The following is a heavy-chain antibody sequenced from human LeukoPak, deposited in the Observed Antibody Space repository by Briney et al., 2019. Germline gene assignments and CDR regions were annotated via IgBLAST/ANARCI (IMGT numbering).Heavy chain of an antibody. CDR1: GFTFNNHN. CDR3: ARAKRNGFDI. CDR2: IRSSSTTI. J-gene: IGHJ3*02. Sequence: PGGSLRLSCVASGFTFNNHNMDWVRQAPGKGLEWVSYIRSSSTTIYYADSVKGRFTISRDNAKNSLYLQMNSLRAEDTAVYYCARAKRNGFDIWGQGTMVTVSS. V-gene: IGHV3-48*01.